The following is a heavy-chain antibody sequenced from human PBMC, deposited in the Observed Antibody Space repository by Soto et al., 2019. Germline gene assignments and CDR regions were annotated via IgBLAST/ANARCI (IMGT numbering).Heavy chain of an antibody. D-gene: IGHD3-10*01. CDR2: IGGSGGST. CDR3: AKDSMIRGVNGMDV. CDR1: GFTFSSYA. Sequence: EVQVLESGGGLVQPGGSLSLSCAASGFTFSSYAMTWVRQAPGKGLEWVSSIGGSGGSTFYADSVKGRFTISRDNSKNTLYLQMNSLRVEDTAVYYCAKDSMIRGVNGMDVWGQGTTVTVSS. J-gene: IGHJ6*02. V-gene: IGHV3-23*01.